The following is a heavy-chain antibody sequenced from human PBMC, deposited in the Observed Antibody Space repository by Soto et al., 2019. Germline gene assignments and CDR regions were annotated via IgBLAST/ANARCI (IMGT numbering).Heavy chain of an antibody. D-gene: IGHD5-18*01. V-gene: IGHV3-21*01. CDR3: ARSVDTAMPDHDAFDI. CDR1: GFTFSSYS. Sequence: GGSLRLSCAASGFTFSSYSMNWVRQAPGKGLEWVSSISSSSSSYIYYADSVKGRFTISRDNAKNSLYLQMNSLRAEDTAVYYCARSVDTAMPDHDAFDIWGQGTMVTVSS. CDR2: ISSSSSSYI. J-gene: IGHJ3*02.